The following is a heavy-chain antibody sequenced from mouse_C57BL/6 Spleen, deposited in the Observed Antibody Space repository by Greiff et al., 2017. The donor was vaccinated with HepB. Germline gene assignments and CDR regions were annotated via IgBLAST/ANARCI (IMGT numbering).Heavy chain of an antibody. V-gene: IGHV1-26*01. CDR3: ARGLYDGYYVKNFDY. CDR1: GYTFTDYY. J-gene: IGHJ2*01. CDR2: INPNNGGT. Sequence: EVQLQQSGPELVKPGASVKISCKASGYTFTDYYMNWVKQSHGKSLEWIGDINPNNGGTSYNQKFKGKATLTVDKSSSTAYMELRSLTSEDSAVYYCARGLYDGYYVKNFDYWGQGTTLTVSS. D-gene: IGHD2-3*01.